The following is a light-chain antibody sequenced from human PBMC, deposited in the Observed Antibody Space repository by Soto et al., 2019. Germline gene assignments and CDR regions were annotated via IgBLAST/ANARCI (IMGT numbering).Light chain of an antibody. CDR2: DAS. Sequence: EIVLTQSPATLYLSPGERATLSCRASQSVSSYLAWYQQKPGQAPRLLIYDASNRATGIPARFSGSGSGTDFPLTISSLEPEEFAVYYCQQRSNWPPALTFGGGTTVEIK. CDR3: QQRSNWPPALT. V-gene: IGKV3-11*01. CDR1: QSVSSY. J-gene: IGKJ4*01.